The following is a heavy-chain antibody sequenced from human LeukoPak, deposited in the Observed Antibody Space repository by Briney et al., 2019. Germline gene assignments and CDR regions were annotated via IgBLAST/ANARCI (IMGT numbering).Heavy chain of an antibody. CDR2: ISYDGRKK. J-gene: IGHJ3*02. CDR1: GFTFSTYT. V-gene: IGHV3-30*04. D-gene: IGHD5-12*01. Sequence: GGSLRLSCAVSGFTFSTYTMHWVRQAPDKGLEWVALISYDGRKKYYADFVKGRFSISRDNSKNTQYLQMNSLRAEDTAVYYCARDNSGYDYAFDIWGQGTMVTVSS. CDR3: ARDNSGYDYAFDI.